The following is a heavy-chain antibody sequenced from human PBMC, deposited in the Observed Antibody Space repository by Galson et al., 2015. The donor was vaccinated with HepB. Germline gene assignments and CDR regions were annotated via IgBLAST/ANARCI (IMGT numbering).Heavy chain of an antibody. J-gene: IGHJ4*02. Sequence: SLRLSCAASGFTFSTYWMHWVRQAPGKGLVWVSRIKNDGTGTSYADSVKGRFTISRDDAKNTLYLQMNSLRAEDTAVYYCGGDSGYWGQGTRVTDSS. V-gene: IGHV3-74*01. CDR1: GFTFSTYW. D-gene: IGHD4-17*01. CDR3: GGDSGY. CDR2: IKNDGTGT.